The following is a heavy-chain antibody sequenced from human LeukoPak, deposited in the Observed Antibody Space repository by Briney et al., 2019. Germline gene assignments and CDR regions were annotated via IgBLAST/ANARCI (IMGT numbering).Heavy chain of an antibody. V-gene: IGHV4-59*08. CDR3: ARGPIAVAGEFDY. CDR1: GGSISSYY. J-gene: IGHJ4*02. Sequence: SETLSLTCTVSGGSISSYYWSWIRQPPGKGLEWIGYIYYSGSTTYNPSLKSRVTISVDTSKNQFSLKLSSVTAADTAVYYCARGPIAVAGEFDYWGQGTLVTVSS. D-gene: IGHD6-19*01. CDR2: IYYSGST.